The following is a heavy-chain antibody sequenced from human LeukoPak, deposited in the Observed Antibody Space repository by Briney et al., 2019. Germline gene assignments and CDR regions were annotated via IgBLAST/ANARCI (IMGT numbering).Heavy chain of an antibody. CDR1: GFTFSDYY. V-gene: IGHV3-11*01. CDR3: ARVRIVAAYSDY. J-gene: IGHJ4*02. D-gene: IGHD5-12*01. Sequence: GSLRLSCAASGFTFSDYYMSWIRLAPGKGLEWVSYISSSGSTIYYADSVKGRFAISRDNAKNSLYLQMNSLRAEDTAVYYCARVRIVAAYSDYWGQGTLVTVSS. CDR2: ISSSGSTI.